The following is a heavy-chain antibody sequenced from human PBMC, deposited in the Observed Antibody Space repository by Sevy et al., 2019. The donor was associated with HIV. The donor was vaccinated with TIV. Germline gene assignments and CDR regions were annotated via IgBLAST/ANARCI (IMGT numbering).Heavy chain of an antibody. CDR1: GFTFSSYA. CDR3: ARKYDSSGNFDY. CDR2: ISGSGGSGDKT. Sequence: GGSLRLSCAASGFTFSSYAMNWVRQAPGKGLEWVSGISGSGGSGDKTNYADAVKGRCTITRDDSKNSLYLQLNSLRGEDTAIYYCARKYDSSGNFDYWGQGTLVTVSS. J-gene: IGHJ4*02. D-gene: IGHD3-22*01. V-gene: IGHV3-23*01.